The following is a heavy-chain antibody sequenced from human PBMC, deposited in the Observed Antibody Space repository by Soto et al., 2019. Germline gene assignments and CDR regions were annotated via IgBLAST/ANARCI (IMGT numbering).Heavy chain of an antibody. V-gene: IGHV4-59*01. J-gene: IGHJ5*02. CDR3: ARVVGRGWFDP. D-gene: IGHD5-12*01. CDR1: GGSISSYY. CDR2: IYYSGST. Sequence: SETLSLTCTVSGGSISSYYWSWIRQPPGKGLEWIGYIYYSGSTNYNPSLKSRVTISVDTSKNQFSLKLSSVTAADTAVYYCARVVGRGWFDPWGQGTLVTVSS.